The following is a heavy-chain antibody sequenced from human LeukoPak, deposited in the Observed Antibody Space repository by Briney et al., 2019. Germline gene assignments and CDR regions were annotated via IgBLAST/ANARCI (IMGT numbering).Heavy chain of an antibody. D-gene: IGHD7-27*01. J-gene: IGHJ4*02. Sequence: PSETLSLTCTVSGGSISSYYWSWIRQPPGKGLEWIGEINHSGSTNYNPSLKSRVTISVDTSKNQFSLKLSSVTAADTAVYYCARELLGISYWGQGTLVTVSS. CDR3: ARELLGISY. V-gene: IGHV4-34*01. CDR2: INHSGST. CDR1: GGSISSYY.